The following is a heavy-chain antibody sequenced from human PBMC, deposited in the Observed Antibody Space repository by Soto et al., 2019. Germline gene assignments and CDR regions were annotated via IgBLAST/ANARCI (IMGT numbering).Heavy chain of an antibody. D-gene: IGHD3-3*01. CDR3: AIALRFLGRGGLGYFDL. V-gene: IGHV1-69*06. Sequence: QVQLVQSGAEVKKPGSSVKVSCKASGGTFSSYAISWVRQAPGQGLEGMGGIIPIFGTANYAHKFQGRVTMTADKFTSKAYMELSSLRSEDTAGDYCAIALRFLGRGGLGYFDLWGRGALVTVSS. CDR2: IIPIFGTA. J-gene: IGHJ2*01. CDR1: GGTFSSYA.